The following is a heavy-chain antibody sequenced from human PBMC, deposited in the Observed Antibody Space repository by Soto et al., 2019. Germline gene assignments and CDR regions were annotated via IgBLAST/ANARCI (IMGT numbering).Heavy chain of an antibody. CDR1: GDSITNINFY. Sequence: SETLSLTCTVSGDSITNINFYWGWIRQPPGKGLEWIGSIHASGNTYYNPPLKSRATISADTSKNHFSLNLSSVTAADTALYYCARRHRDPFDYWGQGILVTVSS. CDR3: ARRHRDPFDY. CDR2: IHASGNT. J-gene: IGHJ4*02. V-gene: IGHV4-39*02.